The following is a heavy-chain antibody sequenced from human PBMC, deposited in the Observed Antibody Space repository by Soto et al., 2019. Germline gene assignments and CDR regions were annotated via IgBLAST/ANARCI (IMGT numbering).Heavy chain of an antibody. D-gene: IGHD6-13*01. CDR3: ARDRAGALYFDY. J-gene: IGHJ4*02. CDR2: IYYSGST. Sequence: QVQLQESGPGLVKPSQTLSLTCTVSGGSISSGGSYWNWIRQHPGKGLEWIGYIYYSGSTYYSPSLKGRVTISVDTSKNQFSLKLRSVTAADTAVYYCARDRAGALYFDYWGQGTLVTVSS. CDR1: GGSISSGGSY. V-gene: IGHV4-31*03.